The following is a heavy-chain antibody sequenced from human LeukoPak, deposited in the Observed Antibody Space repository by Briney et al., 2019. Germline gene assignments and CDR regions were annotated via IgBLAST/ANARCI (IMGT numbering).Heavy chain of an antibody. Sequence: GGSLRLSCAASGFTFSSYAMSWVRQAPGKGLEWVSAISGSGGSTYYADSVKGRFTISRDNSRNTLYLQMNSLRAEDTAVYYCAMGIAAAGTLSPSDYWGQGTLVTVSS. CDR2: ISGSGGST. V-gene: IGHV3-23*01. CDR3: AMGIAAAGTLSPSDY. D-gene: IGHD6-13*01. J-gene: IGHJ4*02. CDR1: GFTFSSYA.